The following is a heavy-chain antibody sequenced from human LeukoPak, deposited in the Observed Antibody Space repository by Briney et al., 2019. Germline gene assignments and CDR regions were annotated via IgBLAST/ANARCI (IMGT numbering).Heavy chain of an antibody. D-gene: IGHD3-10*01. CDR2: ISSSSTI. V-gene: IGHV3-48*04. CDR1: GFTFSSYS. Sequence: GGSLRLSCAASGFTFSSYSMNWVRQAPGKGLEWVSHISSSSTIYYADSVKGRFTISRDNAKNTLHLQMNSLRAEDTAVYYCARGARGSGTASDYWGQGTLVTVSS. J-gene: IGHJ4*02. CDR3: ARGARGSGTASDY.